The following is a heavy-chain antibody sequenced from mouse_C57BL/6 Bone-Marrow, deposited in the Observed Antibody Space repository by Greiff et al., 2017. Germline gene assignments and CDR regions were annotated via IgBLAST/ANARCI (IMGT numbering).Heavy chain of an antibody. J-gene: IGHJ2*01. V-gene: IGHV1-81*01. D-gene: IGHD1-1*01. CDR3: ARLPYYYGSTYFDY. CDR2: IYPRSGNT. Sequence: VQLQESGAELARPGASVKLSCKASGYTFKSYGISWVKQRTGQGLEWIGEIYPRSGNTYYNEKFKGKATLTADKSSSTAYMELRSLTSEDSAVYFCARLPYYYGSTYFDYWGQGTTLTVSS. CDR1: GYTFKSYG.